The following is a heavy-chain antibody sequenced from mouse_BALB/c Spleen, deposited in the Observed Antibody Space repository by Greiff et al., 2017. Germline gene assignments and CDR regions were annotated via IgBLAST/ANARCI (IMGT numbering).Heavy chain of an antibody. CDR2: ISTYYGDA. CDR3: ARRGLYYGSSYGGAMDY. D-gene: IGHD1-1*01. V-gene: IGHV1S137*01. J-gene: IGHJ4*01. Sequence: VKVVESGAELVRPGVSVKISCKGSGYTFTDYAMHWVKQSHAKSLEWIGVISTYYGDASYNQKFKGKATMTVDKSSSTAYMELARLTSEDSAIYYCARRGLYYGSSYGGAMDYWGQGTSVTVSS. CDR1: GYTFTDYA.